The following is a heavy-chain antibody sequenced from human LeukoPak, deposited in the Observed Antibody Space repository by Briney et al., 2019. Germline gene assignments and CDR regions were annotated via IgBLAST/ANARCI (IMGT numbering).Heavy chain of an antibody. J-gene: IGHJ3*02. D-gene: IGHD2-2*01. CDR3: ARVVPAQEQTPDAFDI. CDR2: IYPGDSDT. Sequence: ESPKISCKGSGYSFTSYWIGWVRQLPGEGLEWRWIIYPGDSDTRYSPSFQGQVTISADTSISTASLQWSSLKASATAMYYCARVVPAQEQTPDAFDIWGQGTRVSVSS. CDR1: GYSFTSYW. V-gene: IGHV5-51*01.